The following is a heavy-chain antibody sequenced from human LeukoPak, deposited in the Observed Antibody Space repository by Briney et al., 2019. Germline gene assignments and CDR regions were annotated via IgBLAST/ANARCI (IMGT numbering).Heavy chain of an antibody. CDR3: ARVGWELLGPFDH. J-gene: IGHJ4*02. CDR1: GDSISTYY. V-gene: IGHV4-59*01. Sequence: PSETLSLTCTVSGDSISTYYWSWLRQPPGKGLEWIGYIYYRVTSDYNPSLKSRVTMSVDMSTRPISLKLSSVTAADTAVYYCARVGWELLGPFDHWGQGALVTVSS. D-gene: IGHD1-26*01. CDR2: IYYRVTS.